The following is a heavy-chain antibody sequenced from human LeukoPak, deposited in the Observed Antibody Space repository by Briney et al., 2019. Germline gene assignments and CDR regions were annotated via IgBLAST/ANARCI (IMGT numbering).Heavy chain of an antibody. D-gene: IGHD6-25*01. CDR1: GGSISTISSSTYY. CDR3: ARQLPTAAADTRGYSDY. J-gene: IGHJ4*02. CDR2: VFYGENS. V-gene: IGHV4-39*01. Sequence: SETLSLTCTVSGGSISTISSSTYYWGWIRQAPGKGLEWIGSVFYGENSHYNPSLKSRATLSVDTSNNQFSLKLTSVTAADAAVYFCARQLPTAAADTRGYSDYWGQGTVATVSS.